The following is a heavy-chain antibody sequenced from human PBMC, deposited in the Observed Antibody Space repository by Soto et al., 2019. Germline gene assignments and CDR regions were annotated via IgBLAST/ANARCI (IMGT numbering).Heavy chain of an antibody. V-gene: IGHV4-39*01. Sequence: SETLSLTCAVSGDSISSSSYYWAWIRQPPGKGLEWIGSIYYSGSTYYNPSLKSRVTISVDTSKNQFSLKLSSVTAADTAVYYCASRWYFYGSGSYSFENWGQGTLVTVSS. J-gene: IGHJ4*02. CDR2: IYYSGST. CDR3: ASRWYFYGSGSYSFEN. CDR1: GDSISSSSYY. D-gene: IGHD3-10*01.